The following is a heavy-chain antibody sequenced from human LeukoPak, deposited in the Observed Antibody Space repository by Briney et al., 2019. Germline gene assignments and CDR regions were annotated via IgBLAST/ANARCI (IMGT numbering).Heavy chain of an antibody. V-gene: IGHV1-2*02. D-gene: IGHD5-12*01. J-gene: IGHJ4*02. CDR3: AKDQGGYGQFDF. Sequence: ASVKVSCKASGYTFTGYYMHWVRQAPGQGLEWMGWINPNSGGTNYAQKFQGRVTMTGDTSISIAYMELSRLRSDDTAVYYCAKDQGGYGQFDFWGQGTLVTVSS. CDR1: GYTFTGYY. CDR2: INPNSGGT.